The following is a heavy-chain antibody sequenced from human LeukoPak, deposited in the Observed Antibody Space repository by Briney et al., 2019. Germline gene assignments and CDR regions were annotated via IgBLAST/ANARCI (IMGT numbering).Heavy chain of an antibody. CDR2: IYSGGST. CDR1: GFIVSTNY. J-gene: IGHJ4*02. Sequence: GGSLRLSCAASGFIVSTNYMSWVRQAPGKGLEWASVIYSGGSTYYADSVKGRFTISRDNSKNTLYLQMNSLRAEDTAVYYCARATEGMVALGYWGQGTLVTVSS. V-gene: IGHV3-66*01. D-gene: IGHD1-26*01. CDR3: ARATEGMVALGY.